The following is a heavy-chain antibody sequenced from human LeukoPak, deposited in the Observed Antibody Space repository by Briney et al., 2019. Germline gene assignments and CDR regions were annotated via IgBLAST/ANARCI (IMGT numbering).Heavy chain of an antibody. CDR1: GYTLTELS. Sequence: ASVKVSCKVSGYTLTELSMHWVRQAPGKGLEWMGGFDPEDGETIYAQRFQGRVTMTRDTSISTAYMEPSRLRSDDTAVYYCARDPRSSTSWVDYWGQGTLVTVSS. D-gene: IGHD2-2*01. CDR3: ARDPRSSTSWVDY. V-gene: IGHV1-24*01. CDR2: FDPEDGET. J-gene: IGHJ4*02.